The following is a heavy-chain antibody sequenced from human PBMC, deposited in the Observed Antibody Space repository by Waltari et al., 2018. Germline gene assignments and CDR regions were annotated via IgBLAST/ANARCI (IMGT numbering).Heavy chain of an antibody. CDR2: MNPNSGNT. CDR1: GYTFTSYA. CDR3: ARGRRYSGSYGSDY. D-gene: IGHD1-26*01. Sequence: QVQLVQSGAEVKKPGASVKVSCKASGYTFTSYAINWVRQATGQGLEWMGWMNPNSGNTGYAQKFQGRVTMTRNTSISTAYMELSSLRSEDTAVYYCARGRRYSGSYGSDYWGQGTLVTVSS. J-gene: IGHJ4*02. V-gene: IGHV1-8*01.